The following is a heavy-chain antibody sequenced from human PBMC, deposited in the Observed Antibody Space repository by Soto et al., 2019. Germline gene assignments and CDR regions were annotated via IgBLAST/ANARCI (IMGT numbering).Heavy chain of an antibody. CDR3: AGEGALATFGVV. Sequence: KSSETLSLTCTVSGDSIRSYYWTWIRQPPGRGLEWIGHVYYGGSTNYNPSLQSRVTISLDTSKNQFSLRLTSMTAADAAVYYCAGEGALATFGVVWGQGTRVTVSS. CDR1: GDSIRSYY. D-gene: IGHD3-3*01. V-gene: IGHV4-59*01. J-gene: IGHJ4*02. CDR2: VYYGGST.